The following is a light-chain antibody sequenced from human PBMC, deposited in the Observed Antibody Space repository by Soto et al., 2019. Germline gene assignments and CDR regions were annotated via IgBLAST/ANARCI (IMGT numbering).Light chain of an antibody. CDR1: QSVSSY. Sequence: EIVLTQSPATLSLSPGERATLSCRASQSVSSYLAWYQQKPGQAPRLLIYDASNRATGIPARFGGSGSGTDFTLTISSLEPEDFAVYYCQQRSNWPLVATFGQGTKLEIK. CDR3: QQRSNWPLVAT. J-gene: IGKJ2*01. V-gene: IGKV3-11*01. CDR2: DAS.